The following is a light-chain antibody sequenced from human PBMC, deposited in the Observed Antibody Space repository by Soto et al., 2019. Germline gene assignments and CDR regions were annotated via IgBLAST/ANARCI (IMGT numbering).Light chain of an antibody. CDR2: KAS. Sequence: DIQMTQSPSTLSASVGDRVTITCRASQSISSWLAWYQQKPGKAPKLLIYKASSLESGVPSRFSGSGSGTEFTLTISSLQPDDLATYYCQQYNSHPFTFGPGTKVDIK. CDR3: QQYNSHPFT. J-gene: IGKJ3*01. V-gene: IGKV1-5*03. CDR1: QSISSW.